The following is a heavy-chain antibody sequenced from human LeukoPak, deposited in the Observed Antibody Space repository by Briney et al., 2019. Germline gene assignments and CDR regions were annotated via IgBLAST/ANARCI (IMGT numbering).Heavy chain of an antibody. CDR2: IYSGGST. Sequence: GESLRLSCAASGFTVSSNYMSWVRQAPGKGLEWVSVIYSGGSTYYADSVKGRFTISRDNSKNTLYLQMNSLRAEDTAVYYCARVPYYYDSSGYRIHYYGMDVWGQGTTVTVSS. CDR3: ARVPYYYDSSGYRIHYYGMDV. V-gene: IGHV3-53*01. J-gene: IGHJ6*02. CDR1: GFTVSSNY. D-gene: IGHD3-22*01.